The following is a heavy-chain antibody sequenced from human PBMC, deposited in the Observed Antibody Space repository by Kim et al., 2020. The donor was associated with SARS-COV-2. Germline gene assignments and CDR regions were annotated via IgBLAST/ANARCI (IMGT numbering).Heavy chain of an antibody. J-gene: IGHJ6*02. V-gene: IGHV3-9*01. D-gene: IGHD6-6*01. CDR3: AKDGSSAPYYYYGMDV. Sequence: SGKARFPSSKDNAKNPLYLQMNSLRAEDTAVYYCAKDGSSAPYYYYGMDVWGQGTTVTVSS.